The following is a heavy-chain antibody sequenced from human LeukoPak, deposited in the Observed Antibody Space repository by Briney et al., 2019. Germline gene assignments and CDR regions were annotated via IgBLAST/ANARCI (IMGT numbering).Heavy chain of an antibody. CDR1: GFTFSVYS. CDR2: ISSSSSYI. V-gene: IGHV3-21*01. CDR3: ARGHCSSTSCYWGDWFDP. J-gene: IGHJ5*02. D-gene: IGHD2-2*01. Sequence: GGSLRLSCAASGFTFSVYSMNWVRQAPGKRLEWVSSISSSSSYIYYADSVKGRFTISRDNAKNSLYLQMNSLRAEDTAVYYCARGHCSSTSCYWGDWFDPWGQGTLVTVSS.